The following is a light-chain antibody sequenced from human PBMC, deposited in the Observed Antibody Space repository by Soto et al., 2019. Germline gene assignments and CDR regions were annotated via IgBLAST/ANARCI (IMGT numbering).Light chain of an antibody. Sequence: EIVLSQSPDTLSLSPGERATLSCRASQRVTNSYLAWYQQKPGQAPRLLIFGASSRATGNPDRFSGSGSGTNFTITISSLEPEDFALDFCHQYGTSPRTFGPGTKVEF. V-gene: IGKV3-20*01. CDR2: GAS. CDR3: HQYGTSPRT. J-gene: IGKJ1*01. CDR1: QRVTNSY.